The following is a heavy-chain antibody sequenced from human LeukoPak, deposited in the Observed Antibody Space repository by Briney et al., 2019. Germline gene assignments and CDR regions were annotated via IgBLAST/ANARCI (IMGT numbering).Heavy chain of an antibody. CDR1: GFIFNSYV. J-gene: IGHJ4*02. D-gene: IGHD3-10*01. V-gene: IGHV3-23*01. Sequence: GGSLRLSCAASGFIFNSYVMSWVRQAPGKGLEWVSALSGSGDSTYYADSVKGRFTISRDNPKNTLYLQMNSLRAEDTAVYFCARAAMVRGVDYFDYWGQGTLVTVSS. CDR3: ARAAMVRGVDYFDY. CDR2: LSGSGDST.